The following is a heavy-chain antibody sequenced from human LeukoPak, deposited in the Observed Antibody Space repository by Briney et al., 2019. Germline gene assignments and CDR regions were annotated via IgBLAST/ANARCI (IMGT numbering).Heavy chain of an antibody. CDR2: IKQDGSEK. V-gene: IGHV3-7*01. CDR3: AREGLRISLDY. Sequence: GGSLRLSCAASGFTFSNYWMSWVRQAPGKGLEWVANIKQDGSEKYYVDSVKGRFTISRDNAKNSLYLQMNSLRAEDTAVYYCAREGLRISLDYWGQGTLVTVSS. D-gene: IGHD2-15*01. J-gene: IGHJ4*02. CDR1: GFTFSNYW.